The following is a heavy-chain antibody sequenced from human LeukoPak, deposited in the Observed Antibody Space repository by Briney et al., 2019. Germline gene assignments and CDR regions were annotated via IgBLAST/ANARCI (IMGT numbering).Heavy chain of an antibody. J-gene: IGHJ3*02. CDR1: DGSISSYY. Sequence: SETLSLTCTVSDGSISSYYWSWIRQPPGKGLEWIGTIYYSGSTNNNPSLKSRVTISVDTSKNQFSLKLSSVTAADTAVYYCATSIIRMNNALDAFDIWGQGTMVTVSS. CDR2: IYYSGST. CDR3: ATSIIRMNNALDAFDI. D-gene: IGHD3-16*01. V-gene: IGHV4-59*01.